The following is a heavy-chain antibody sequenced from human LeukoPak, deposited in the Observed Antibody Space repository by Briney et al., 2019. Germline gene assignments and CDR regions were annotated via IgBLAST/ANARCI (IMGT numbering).Heavy chain of an antibody. CDR3: AKGYSYDFGHNVGDYYYYMDV. Sequence: PGGSLRLSCAASGFSFSSNWMHWVRQAPGKGLVWVSRINSDGSSTSYAASVKGRFTISRDNSKNTLYLQMNSLRAEDTAVYFCAKGYSYDFGHNVGDYYYYMDVWGKGTTVTVSS. CDR2: INSDGSST. D-gene: IGHD5-18*01. V-gene: IGHV3-74*01. J-gene: IGHJ6*03. CDR1: GFSFSSNW.